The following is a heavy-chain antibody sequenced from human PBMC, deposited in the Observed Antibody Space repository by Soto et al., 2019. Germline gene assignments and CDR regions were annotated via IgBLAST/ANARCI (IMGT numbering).Heavy chain of an antibody. Sequence: ETLSLTCTVSGGSISSYYWSWIRQPSGKGLEWIGRIYTSGSTNYNPSLKSRVTMSVDTSKNQFSLKLSSVTAADTAVYYCAGEPLYCSGGSCYPPNFDYWGQGTLVTVSS. CDR3: AGEPLYCSGGSCYPPNFDY. CDR2: IYTSGST. D-gene: IGHD2-15*01. V-gene: IGHV4-4*07. CDR1: GGSISSYY. J-gene: IGHJ4*02.